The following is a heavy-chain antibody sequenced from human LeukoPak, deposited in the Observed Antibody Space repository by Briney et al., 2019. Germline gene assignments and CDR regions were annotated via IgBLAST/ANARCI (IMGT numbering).Heavy chain of an antibody. V-gene: IGHV1-8*03. D-gene: IGHD2-21*01. CDR2: MNPNSGNT. Sequence: ASVKVSCKASGYTLTSYDINWVRQATGQGLEWMGWMNPNSGNTGYAQKFQGRVTITRNTSISTAYMELSRLRSDDTAVYYCARVGATYSGDPWGQGTLVTVSS. CDR3: ARVGATYSGDP. J-gene: IGHJ5*02. CDR1: GYTLTSYD.